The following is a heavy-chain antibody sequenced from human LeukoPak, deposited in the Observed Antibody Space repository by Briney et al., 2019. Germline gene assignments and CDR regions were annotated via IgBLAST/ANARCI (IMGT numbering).Heavy chain of an antibody. CDR3: AKDPGTYDILTGSGVDY. J-gene: IGHJ4*02. Sequence: GGSLRLSCAASGFTFSSYAMHWVRQAPGKGLEWVAVISYDGSNKYYADSVKGRFTISRDNSKNTLYLQMNSLRAEDTAVYYCAKDPGTYDILTGSGVDYWGQGTLVTVSS. CDR1: GFTFSSYA. D-gene: IGHD3-9*01. V-gene: IGHV3-30-3*01. CDR2: ISYDGSNK.